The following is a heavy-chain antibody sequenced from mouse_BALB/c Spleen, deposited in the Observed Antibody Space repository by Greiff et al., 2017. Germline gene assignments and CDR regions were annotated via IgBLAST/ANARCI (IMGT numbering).Heavy chain of an antibody. CDR1: GFTFSDYY. J-gene: IGHJ4*01. V-gene: IGHV5-4*02. CDR2: ISDGGSYT. Sequence: EVQVVESGGGLVKPGGSLKLSCAASGFTFSDYYMYWVRQTPEKRLEWVATISDGGSYTYYPDSVKGRFTISRDNAKNNLYLQMSSLTSEDTAMYYCAREGNYYGSHAMDYWGQGTSVTVSS. D-gene: IGHD1-1*01. CDR3: AREGNYYGSHAMDY.